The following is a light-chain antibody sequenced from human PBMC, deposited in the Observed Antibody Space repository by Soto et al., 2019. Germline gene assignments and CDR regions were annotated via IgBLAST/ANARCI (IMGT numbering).Light chain of an antibody. CDR1: QSVSSSY. J-gene: IGKJ1*01. V-gene: IGKV3-20*01. CDR2: GAS. CDR3: QQYGSSRWT. Sequence: EIVFTQSPGTLSLSPGERATLCCRASQSVSSSYLAWYQQKPGQAPRLLIYGASSRATGIPDRFSGSGSGTDFTLTISRLEPEDFAVYYCQQYGSSRWTFGQGTKVEFK.